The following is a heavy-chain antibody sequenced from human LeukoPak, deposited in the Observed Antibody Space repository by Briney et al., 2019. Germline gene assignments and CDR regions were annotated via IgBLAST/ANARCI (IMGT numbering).Heavy chain of an antibody. J-gene: IGHJ4*02. CDR1: GFTFSDHY. D-gene: IGHD3-22*01. CDR3: TRAASFYFDTSGYHFDY. Sequence: GGSLRLSCAASGFTFSDHYMDWVRQAPGKGLEWIGRIRNRANSYSTEYAASVKGRFTTSRDDSKKSVFLQMNSLKTEDTAVYYCTRAASFYFDTSGYHFDYWGQGTLVSVSS. V-gene: IGHV3-72*01. CDR2: IRNRANSYST.